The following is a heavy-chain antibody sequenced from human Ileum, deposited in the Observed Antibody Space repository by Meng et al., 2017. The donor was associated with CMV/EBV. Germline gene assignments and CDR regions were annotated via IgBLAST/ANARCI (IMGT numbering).Heavy chain of an antibody. CDR1: SGSFSDFF. CDR2: SSHSGNT. CDR3: ARGRDFWWEMDY. Sequence: VPLDAGGAGLLKPSATLSLTCGVYSGSFSDFFWGWSRQPPGKGLEWIGESSHSGNTKYNPSLKSRVTISVDASKNQFSLNMRSVTAADTAVYYCARGRDFWWEMDYTGQGTLVTVSS. D-gene: IGHD1-26*01. V-gene: IGHV4-34*01. J-gene: IGHJ4*02.